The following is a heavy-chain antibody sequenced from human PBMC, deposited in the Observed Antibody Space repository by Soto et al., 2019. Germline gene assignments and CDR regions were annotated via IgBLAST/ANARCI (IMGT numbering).Heavy chain of an antibody. D-gene: IGHD6-19*01. CDR1: GYTFTIYD. V-gene: IGHV1-8*01. Sequence: ASVKVSCKASGYTFTIYDINLVRQATGQGLEWMGWLNPNSGNTGFAQKFQGRVTLTRNTSVNTAYIELSSLRSDDTAIYYCATSGGGWYLYWGQGTLVTVSS. J-gene: IGHJ4*02. CDR3: ATSGGGWYLY. CDR2: LNPNSGNT.